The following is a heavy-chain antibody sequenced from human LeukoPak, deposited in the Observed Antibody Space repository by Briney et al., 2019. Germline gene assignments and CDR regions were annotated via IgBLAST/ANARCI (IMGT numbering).Heavy chain of an antibody. V-gene: IGHV4-59*08. CDR1: GGSISSYY. CDR2: IYYSGST. Sequence: SETLSLTCTVSGGSISSYYWSWIRQPPGKGLEWIGYIYYSGSTNYNPSLKSRVTISVDTSKNQFSLKLSSVTAADTAVYYCARLIAAGSNLIDYWGQGTLVTVSS. CDR3: ARLIAAGSNLIDY. J-gene: IGHJ4*02. D-gene: IGHD3-10*01.